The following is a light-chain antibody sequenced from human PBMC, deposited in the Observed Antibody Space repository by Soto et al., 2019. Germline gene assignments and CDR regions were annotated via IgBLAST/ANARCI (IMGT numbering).Light chain of an antibody. Sequence: IPWGQWPPPLSASVGDRVTITCGASQSISSWLAWYQQKPGKAPKLLIYKASTLESGVPSRFSGSGSGTEFTLTISSLQPDDFATYYCQQYNSYSGAFGQGTKVDIK. CDR3: QQYNSYSGA. CDR2: KAS. J-gene: IGKJ1*01. CDR1: QSISSW. V-gene: IGKV1-5*03.